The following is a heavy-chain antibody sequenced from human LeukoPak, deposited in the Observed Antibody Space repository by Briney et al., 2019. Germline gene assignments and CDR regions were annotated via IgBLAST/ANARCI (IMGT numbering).Heavy chain of an antibody. CDR3: ARGDGPGSYLIDY. J-gene: IGHJ4*02. D-gene: IGHD3-10*01. Sequence: GGSLRLSCAASGFTVNTYAIHWVRQAPGKGLEWVALTSSDDGNQQYADSAKGRFTISRDNPRNTIFLQMNTLRAEDTAVYYCARGDGPGSYLIDYWGQGTLVTVSS. CDR2: TSSDDGNQ. V-gene: IGHV3-30*04. CDR1: GFTVNTYA.